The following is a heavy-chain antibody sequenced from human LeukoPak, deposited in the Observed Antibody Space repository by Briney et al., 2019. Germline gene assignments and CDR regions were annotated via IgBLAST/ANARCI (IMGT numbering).Heavy chain of an antibody. D-gene: IGHD6-19*01. J-gene: IGHJ5*02. Sequence: GGSLRLSCAASGFTFSSYSMNWVRQAPGKGLEWVSYISSSSSTIYYADSVKGRFTISRDNARNSLYLQMNSLRAEDTAVYYCAKKSYTSGAGPNWFDPWGQGTLVTVSS. CDR1: GFTFSSYS. CDR2: ISSSSSTI. CDR3: AKKSYTSGAGPNWFDP. V-gene: IGHV3-48*01.